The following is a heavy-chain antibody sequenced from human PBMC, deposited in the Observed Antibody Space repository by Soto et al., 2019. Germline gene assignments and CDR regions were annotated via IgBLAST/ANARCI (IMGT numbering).Heavy chain of an antibody. V-gene: IGHV1-69*04. Sequence: SVKVSCKASGGTFSSYTISWVRQAPGQGLEWMGRIIPILGIANYAQKFQGRVTITADKSTSTAYMELSSLRSEDTAVYYCARDHPWAVGYCSGGSCHNYYYYMDVWGKGTTVTVSS. CDR1: GGTFSSYT. CDR3: ARDHPWAVGYCSGGSCHNYYYYMDV. J-gene: IGHJ6*03. CDR2: IIPILGIA. D-gene: IGHD2-15*01.